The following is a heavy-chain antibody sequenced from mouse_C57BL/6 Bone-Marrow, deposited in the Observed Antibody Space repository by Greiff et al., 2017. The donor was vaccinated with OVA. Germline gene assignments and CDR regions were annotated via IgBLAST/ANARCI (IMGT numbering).Heavy chain of an antibody. CDR2: IDPSDSYT. V-gene: IGHV1-50*01. Sequence: QVQLQQPGAELVKPGASVKLSCKASGYTFTSYWMQWVKQRPGQGLEWIGEIDPSDSYTNYNQKFKGKATLTADTSSSTAYMQLSSLTSEDSAVYYCARVRCDYWGQGTTLTVSS. CDR1: GYTFTSYW. CDR3: ARVRCDY. J-gene: IGHJ2*01.